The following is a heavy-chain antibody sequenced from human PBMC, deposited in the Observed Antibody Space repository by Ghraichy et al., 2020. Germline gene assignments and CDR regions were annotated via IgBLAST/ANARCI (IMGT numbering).Heavy chain of an antibody. D-gene: IGHD5-18*01. CDR2: ISGRGDNT. V-gene: IGHV3-23*01. Sequence: GGSLRLSCAASGFTFTSYAMTWVRQAPGRGLEWVSAISGRGDNTNDADSVKGRFTISRDNSKNTLDLQMNSLTVEDTAIYFCAKVRLWLRDFDLRGRGTLVTVYS. CDR1: GFTFTSYA. J-gene: IGHJ2*01. CDR3: AKVRLWLRDFDL.